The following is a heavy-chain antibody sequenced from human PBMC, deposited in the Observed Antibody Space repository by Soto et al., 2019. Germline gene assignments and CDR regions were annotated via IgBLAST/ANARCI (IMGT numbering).Heavy chain of an antibody. D-gene: IGHD3-10*01. Sequence: EVQLVESGGGLVQPGGSLRLSCAASGFTFSSYDMHWVRQATGKGLEWVSAIGTAGDTYYPGSVKGRFTISRENAKNSLYLRMNSLRAEDTAVYYCARGLVMVRGPGAFDIWGQGTMVTVSS. CDR1: GFTFSSYD. CDR2: IGTAGDT. V-gene: IGHV3-13*01. J-gene: IGHJ3*02. CDR3: ARGLVMVRGPGAFDI.